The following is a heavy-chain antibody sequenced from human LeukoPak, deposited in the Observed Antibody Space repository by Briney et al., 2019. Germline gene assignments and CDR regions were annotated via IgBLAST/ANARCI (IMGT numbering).Heavy chain of an antibody. Sequence: ASVKVSCKASGYTFTGYYMHWVRQAPGQGLEWMGWINPNSGGTNYAQKFQGRVTMTRDTSISTAYMELSRLRSDDTAVYYCARQNLKIVGATNDDWFDPWGQGTLVTVSS. CDR1: GYTFTGYY. V-gene: IGHV1-2*02. J-gene: IGHJ5*02. CDR3: ARQNLKIVGATNDDWFDP. CDR2: INPNSGGT. D-gene: IGHD1-26*01.